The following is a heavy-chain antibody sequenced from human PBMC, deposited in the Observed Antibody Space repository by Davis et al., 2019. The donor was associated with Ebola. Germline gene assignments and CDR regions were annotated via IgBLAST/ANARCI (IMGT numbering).Heavy chain of an antibody. CDR3: ARATGGYYYYGMDV. J-gene: IGHJ6*02. CDR2: INSDVSST. Sequence: HTGGSLRLSCAASGFTFSSYWMHWVRQAPGKGLVWVSRINSDVSSTSYADSVKGRFTISRDNSKNTLYLQMNSLRAEDTAVYYCARATGGYYYYGMDVWGQGTTVTVSS. CDR1: GFTFSSYW. D-gene: IGHD7-27*01. V-gene: IGHV3-74*01.